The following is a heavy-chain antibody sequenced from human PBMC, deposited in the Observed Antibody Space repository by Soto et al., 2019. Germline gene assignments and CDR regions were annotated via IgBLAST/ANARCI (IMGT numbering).Heavy chain of an antibody. CDR2: MNPNTGNT. Sequence: QVQLVQSGSEVKKPGAPVKVSCKASGYTFTDYDINWVRQAPGLGLEWMGWMNPNTGNTRYADHFQGRLIMTRDTSTRTAFMQLSGLRSEDTALYYCARGKLATLTDFWGQGTLVTVSS. D-gene: IGHD5-12*01. V-gene: IGHV1-8*01. CDR3: ARGKLATLTDF. J-gene: IGHJ4*02. CDR1: GYTFTDYD.